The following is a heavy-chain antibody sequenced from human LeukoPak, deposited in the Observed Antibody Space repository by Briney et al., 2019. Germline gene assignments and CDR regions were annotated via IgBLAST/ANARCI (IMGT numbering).Heavy chain of an antibody. D-gene: IGHD3-10*01. CDR2: ISSSSSTI. V-gene: IGHV3-48*03. CDR1: GFTFGSYE. J-gene: IGHJ3*02. CDR3: GASRQFVGAFDI. Sequence: GGSLRLSCAASGFTFGSYELYWVRQAPGKGLEWTSYISSSSSTIKYADSVRGRFTISRADARGSLFLQMNSLRAEDTAIYYCGASRQFVGAFDIWGQGTLVTVSS.